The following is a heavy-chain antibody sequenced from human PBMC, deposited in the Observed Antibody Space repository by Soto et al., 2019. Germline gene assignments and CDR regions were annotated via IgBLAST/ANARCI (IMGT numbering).Heavy chain of an antibody. J-gene: IGHJ4*02. D-gene: IGHD3-9*01. CDR1: GFTFSNAW. CDR3: TTDYDILTGYYKRGDY. CDR2: IKSKTDGGTT. Sequence: GGSLRLSCAASGFTFSNAWMSWVRQAPGKGLGWVGRIKSKTDGGTTDYAAPVQGRFTNSRDDSKTTLDLQKNSLKTEDTAVYYCTTDYDILTGYYKRGDYWGQGTLVTVSS. V-gene: IGHV3-15*01.